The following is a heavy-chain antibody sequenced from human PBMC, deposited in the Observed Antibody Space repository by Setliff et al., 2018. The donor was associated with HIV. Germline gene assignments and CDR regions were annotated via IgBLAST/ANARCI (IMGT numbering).Heavy chain of an antibody. Sequence: ASVKVSCKVSGYIFPDYYIQWVRQAPGKGLEWMGLIDPDRGDTVYAEKFQGRVTITADRSKDIAYMKLSSLRSEDTAMYYCAWGTQRPIDSWGQGTLVTVS. CDR2: IDPDRGDT. CDR3: AWGTQRPIDS. D-gene: IGHD3-16*01. V-gene: IGHV1-69-2*01. CDR1: GYIFPDYY. J-gene: IGHJ4*02.